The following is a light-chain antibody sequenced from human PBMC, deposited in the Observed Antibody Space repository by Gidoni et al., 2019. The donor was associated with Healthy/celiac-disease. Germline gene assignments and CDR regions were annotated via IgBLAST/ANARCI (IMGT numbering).Light chain of an antibody. V-gene: IGKV1-8*01. Sequence: AIRITQSPSSLSASTVDRVTITCRASQGISSYLAWYQQKPGKAPKLLIYAASTLQSGVPSSFSVSGSGTDFTLTISCLQSEAFATYYCQQYYSYPRELTFGGGTKVEIK. CDR2: AAS. CDR3: QQYYSYPRELT. CDR1: QGISSY. J-gene: IGKJ4*01.